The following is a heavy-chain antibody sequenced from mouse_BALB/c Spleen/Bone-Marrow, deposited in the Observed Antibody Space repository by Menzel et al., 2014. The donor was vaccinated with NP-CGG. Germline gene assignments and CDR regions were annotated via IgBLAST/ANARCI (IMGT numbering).Heavy chain of an antibody. V-gene: IGHV1S81*02. CDR1: GYTFTSYW. J-gene: IGHJ2*01. Sequence: VQLQQSGAELVKPGASVKLSCKASGYTFTSYWMHWVKQRPGQGLEWIGEMDPNTGRTDYNKKFKSQVSLTVDKSSSTAYMHLSSLTSEDSAVYYCARINGCDYWGQGTTLTVSS. D-gene: IGHD2-2*01. CDR2: MDPNTGRT. CDR3: ARINGCDY.